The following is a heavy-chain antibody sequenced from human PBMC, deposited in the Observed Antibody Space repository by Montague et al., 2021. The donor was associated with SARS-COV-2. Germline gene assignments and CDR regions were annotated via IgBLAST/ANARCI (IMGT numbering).Heavy chain of an antibody. D-gene: IGHD4-17*01. J-gene: IGHJ4*02. CDR1: GDSVSSSDHY. Sequence: SETLSLTCTVSGDSVSSSDHYWGWIRQPPGKGLEWLGIVYYSGYTYYNPSVKGRVTISIDASKNQHSLKLNSLTATDTAIYHCARRRLREDYFDFWGQGTLLTVSS. CDR3: ARRRLREDYFDF. CDR2: VYYSGYT. V-gene: IGHV4-39*01.